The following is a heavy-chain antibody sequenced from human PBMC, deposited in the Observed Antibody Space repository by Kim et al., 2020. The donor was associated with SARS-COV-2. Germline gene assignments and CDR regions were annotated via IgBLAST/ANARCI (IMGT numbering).Heavy chain of an antibody. J-gene: IGHJ4*02. CDR3: ARGRHSGYAFDY. V-gene: IGHV3-21*01. D-gene: IGHD5-12*01. Sequence: YYADSVKGRFTISRDNAKNSLYLQMSSLRAEDTAVYYCARGRHSGYAFDYWGQGTLVTVSS.